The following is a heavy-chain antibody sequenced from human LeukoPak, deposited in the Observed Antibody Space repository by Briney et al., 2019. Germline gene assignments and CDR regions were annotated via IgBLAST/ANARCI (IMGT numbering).Heavy chain of an antibody. D-gene: IGHD6-13*01. J-gene: IGHJ4*02. CDR3: ARAGYSSSWYPLGY. Sequence: PGRSLRLSCAASGFTFSSYGMHWVRQAPGKGLEWVAVIWYDGSNKYYADSVKGRFTISRDNSKNTLYLQMNSLRAEDTAVYYCARAGYSSSWYPLGYWGQGTLVAVSS. CDR1: GFTFSSYG. CDR2: IWYDGSNK. V-gene: IGHV3-33*01.